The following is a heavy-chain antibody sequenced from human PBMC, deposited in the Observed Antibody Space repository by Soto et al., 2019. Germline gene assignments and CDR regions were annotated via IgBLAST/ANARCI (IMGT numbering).Heavy chain of an antibody. CDR2: IVVGSGNT. CDR1: GFTFTSSA. Sequence: QMQLVQSGPEVKKPGTSVKVSCKASGFTFTSSAVQWVRQARGQRLEWIGWIVVGSGNTNYAQKFQERVTITRDMSTSTAYMELSSLRSEDTALCYCAAVQSDFWSGYLQKTNFDYWGQGTLVTVSS. V-gene: IGHV1-58*01. D-gene: IGHD3-3*01. J-gene: IGHJ4*02. CDR3: AAVQSDFWSGYLQKTNFDY.